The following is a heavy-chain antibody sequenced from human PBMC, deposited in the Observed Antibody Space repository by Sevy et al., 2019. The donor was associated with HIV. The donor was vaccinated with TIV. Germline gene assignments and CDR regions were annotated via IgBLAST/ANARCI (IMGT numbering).Heavy chain of an antibody. CDR2: ISWDGGST. D-gene: IGHD3-3*01. Sequence: GGSLRLSCAASGFTFDDYAMHWVRQAPGKGLEWVSLISWDGGSTYYADSVKGRFTISRDNSKNSLYLQMNSLRAEDTALYYCAKDKTRYYDFWSCSYYYYYGMDVWGQGTTVTVSS. CDR3: AKDKTRYYDFWSCSYYYYYGMDV. J-gene: IGHJ6*02. CDR1: GFTFDDYA. V-gene: IGHV3-43D*04.